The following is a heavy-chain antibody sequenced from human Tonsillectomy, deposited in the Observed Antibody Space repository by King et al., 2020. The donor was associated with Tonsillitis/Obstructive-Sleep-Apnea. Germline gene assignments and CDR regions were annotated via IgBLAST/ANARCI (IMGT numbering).Heavy chain of an antibody. CDR1: GDSISNYY. CDR2: IYYSGGT. CDR3: ARVREGEGSSPRGYYYYYYMDV. J-gene: IGHJ6*03. Sequence: VQLQESGPGLVRPSATLSLTCTVSGDSISNYYWSWIRQPPGKGLEWLGYIYYSGGTNYNPSLKRRVTISVDTSKNQFSRKMSSVTAADTAVYYCARVREGEGSSPRGYYYYYYMDVWGKGTTVTVSS. D-gene: IGHD6-6*01. V-gene: IGHV4-59*01.